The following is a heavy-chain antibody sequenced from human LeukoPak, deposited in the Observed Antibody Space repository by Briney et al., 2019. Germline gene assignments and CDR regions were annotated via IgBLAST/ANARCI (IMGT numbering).Heavy chain of an antibody. V-gene: IGHV1-2*02. Sequence: ASVKVSCKASGYTFTGYYMHWVRQAPGQGLEWMGWINPNSGGTNYAQKFQGRVTMTRDTSISTAYMELSRLRSDDTAVYYCARELRYYYSSGSYLFDYWGQGTLVTVSS. D-gene: IGHD3-10*01. CDR2: INPNSGGT. J-gene: IGHJ4*02. CDR3: ARELRYYYSSGSYLFDY. CDR1: GYTFTGYY.